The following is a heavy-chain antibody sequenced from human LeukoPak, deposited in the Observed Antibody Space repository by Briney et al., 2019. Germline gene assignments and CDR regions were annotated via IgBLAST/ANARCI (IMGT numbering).Heavy chain of an antibody. D-gene: IGHD6-13*01. V-gene: IGHV1-18*01. J-gene: IGHJ4*02. CDR2: ISAYNGNT. CDR1: VYAFTSYS. Sequence: ASEKLSFKSSVYAFTSYSNSWVRQAPRQGLEWMGWISAYNGNTNYAQKLQGRVTMTTDTSTSTAYMELRSLGSDDTAVYYCARDSRAAAALGDYWGQGTLVTVSS. CDR3: ARDSRAAAALGDY.